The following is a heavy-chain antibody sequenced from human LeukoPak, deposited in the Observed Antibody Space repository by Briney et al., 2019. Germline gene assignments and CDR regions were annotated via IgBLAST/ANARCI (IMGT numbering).Heavy chain of an antibody. CDR3: ARPYCSSTSCYDWNDY. J-gene: IGHJ4*02. CDR2: INHSGST. Sequence: PSETLSLTCTVSGGSISSSSYYWGWIRQPPGKGLEWIGEINHSGSTNYNPSLKSRVTISVDTSKNQFSLKLSSVTAADTAVYYCARPYCSSTSCYDWNDYWGQGTLVTVSS. V-gene: IGHV4-39*07. D-gene: IGHD2-2*01. CDR1: GGSISSSSYY.